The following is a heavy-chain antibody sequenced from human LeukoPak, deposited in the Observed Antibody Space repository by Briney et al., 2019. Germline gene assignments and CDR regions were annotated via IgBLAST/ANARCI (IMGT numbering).Heavy chain of an antibody. CDR1: GYSISNGYY. Sequence: TSETLSLTCTVSGYSISNGYYWGWIRQPPGKGLEWVGSIYHRGSTYYNPSLKSRVTISVDTSKNQFSLKLSSVTAADTAVYYCARIGGGVAMAKGYFDYWGQGTLVTVSS. J-gene: IGHJ4*02. D-gene: IGHD3-16*01. CDR2: IYHRGST. V-gene: IGHV4-38-2*02. CDR3: ARIGGGVAMAKGYFDY.